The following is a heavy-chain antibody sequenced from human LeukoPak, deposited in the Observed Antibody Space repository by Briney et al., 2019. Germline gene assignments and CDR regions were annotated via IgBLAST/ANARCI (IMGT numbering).Heavy chain of an antibody. D-gene: IGHD1-26*01. CDR2: IKHDGSEQ. J-gene: IGHJ4*01. V-gene: IGHV3-7*01. Sequence: GGSLRLSCAASGFTFTTYWMSWMRQAPGKGLQWVANIKHDGSEQYYVDSVKGRFTISRDNAKNPLFLQMNSLGVEDTAVYYCKSGGAAPGSFDYWGHGALVTVSS. CDR1: GFTFTTYW. CDR3: KSGGAAPGSFDY.